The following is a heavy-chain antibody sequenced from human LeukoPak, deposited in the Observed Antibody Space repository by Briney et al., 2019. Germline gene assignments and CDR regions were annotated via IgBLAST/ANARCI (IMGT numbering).Heavy chain of an antibody. D-gene: IGHD3-16*01. CDR3: ARGITPHAFDI. CDR2: IYYSGST. J-gene: IGHJ3*02. V-gene: IGHV4-39*01. CDR1: GGSISSSSYY. Sequence: SETLSLTCTVSGGSISSSSYYWGWIRQPPGKGLEWIGSIYYSGSTYYNPSLKSRVTISVDTSKNQFSLKLSSVTAADTAVYYCARGITPHAFDIWGQGTMVTVSS.